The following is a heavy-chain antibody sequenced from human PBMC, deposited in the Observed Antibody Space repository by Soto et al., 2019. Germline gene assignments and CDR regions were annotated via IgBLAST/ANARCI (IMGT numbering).Heavy chain of an antibody. V-gene: IGHV3-7*01. D-gene: IGHD2-8*01. CDR2: IKQDGSEK. Sequence: PVGSLRPSCAASGFTFSIYWMSWVRQAPGKGLEWVANIKQDGSEKYYVDSVKGRFTISRDNAKNSLYLQMNSLRAEDTAVYYCAMMGMLTHSSYGTDVCGQATTVTVYS. J-gene: IGHJ6*02. CDR1: GFTFSIYW. CDR3: AMMGMLTHSSYGTDV.